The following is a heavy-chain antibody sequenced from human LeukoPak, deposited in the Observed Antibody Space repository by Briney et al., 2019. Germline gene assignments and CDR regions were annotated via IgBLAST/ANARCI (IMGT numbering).Heavy chain of an antibody. J-gene: IGHJ5*02. CDR2: INHSGST. CDR3: ARGRPFYHNWFDP. D-gene: IGHD3-3*02. V-gene: IGHV4-39*07. CDR1: GGSISSSSYY. Sequence: SETLSLTCTVSGGSISSSSYYWSWIRQPPGKGLEWIGEINHSGSTNYNPSLKSRVTISVDTSKNQFSLKLSSVTAADTAVYYCARGRPFYHNWFDPWGQGTLVTVSS.